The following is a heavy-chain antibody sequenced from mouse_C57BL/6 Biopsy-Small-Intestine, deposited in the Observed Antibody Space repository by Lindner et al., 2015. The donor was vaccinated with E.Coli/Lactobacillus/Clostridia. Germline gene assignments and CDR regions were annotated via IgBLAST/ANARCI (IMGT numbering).Heavy chain of an antibody. Sequence: VQLQESGPELVKSGASVKISCKASGYAFSSSWMNWVKQRPGKGLEWIGRIYPGDGDTNYNGKFKGKATLTADKSSSTAYMQLSSLTSEDSAVYFCARRRVSQGYFDVWGTGTTVTVSS. CDR1: GYAFSSSW. CDR3: ARRRVSQGYFDV. J-gene: IGHJ1*03. V-gene: IGHV1-82*01. D-gene: IGHD3-2*02. CDR2: IYPGDGDT.